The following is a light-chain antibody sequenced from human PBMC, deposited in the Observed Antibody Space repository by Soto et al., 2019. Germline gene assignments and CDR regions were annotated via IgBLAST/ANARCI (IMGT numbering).Light chain of an antibody. CDR2: GNS. Sequence: QSALTQPPSVSGAPGQRVTISCTGSSSNIGAGYDVHWYQQLPGTAPKLLIYGNSNRPSGVPDRFSGSKSSTSASLAITGLQAEDEADYYCQSYDSSLSGSVVFGGGTKVTVL. CDR1: SSNIGAGYD. CDR3: QSYDSSLSGSVV. J-gene: IGLJ2*01. V-gene: IGLV1-40*01.